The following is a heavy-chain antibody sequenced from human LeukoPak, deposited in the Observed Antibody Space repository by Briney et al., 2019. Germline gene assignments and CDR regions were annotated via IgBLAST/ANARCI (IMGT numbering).Heavy chain of an antibody. V-gene: IGHV4-39*07. D-gene: IGHD2-15*01. CDR3: ATYCSGGSCYFSRAFDI. CDR2: IYYSGST. J-gene: IGHJ3*02. Sequence: SETLSLTCSVSGGSISNSPYYWGWIRQPPGKGLEWIGNIYYSGSTYYNPSLKSRVTISVDTSKNQFSLKLSSVTAADTAVYYCATYCSGGSCYFSRAFDIWGQGTMVTVSS. CDR1: GGSISNSPYY.